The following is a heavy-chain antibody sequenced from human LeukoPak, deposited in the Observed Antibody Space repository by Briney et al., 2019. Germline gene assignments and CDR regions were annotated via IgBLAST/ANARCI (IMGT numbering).Heavy chain of an antibody. CDR2: INHSGST. D-gene: IGHD1-1*01. Sequence: PSETLSLTCAVYGGSFSGYYWSWIRQPPGKGLEWIGEINHSGSTNYNPSLKSRVTISVGTSKNQFSLKLSSVTAADTAVYYCAREGGTYGMDVWGQGTTVTVSS. CDR1: GGSFSGYY. CDR3: AREGGTYGMDV. J-gene: IGHJ6*02. V-gene: IGHV4-34*01.